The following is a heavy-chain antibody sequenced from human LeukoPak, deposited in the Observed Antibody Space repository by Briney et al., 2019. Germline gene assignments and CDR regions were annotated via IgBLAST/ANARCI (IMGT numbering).Heavy chain of an antibody. D-gene: IGHD6-13*01. CDR1: GGSISRYY. CDR3: ARMVQQLPPYYYYYMDV. CDR2: IYTSGST. J-gene: IGHJ6*03. V-gene: IGHV4-4*09. Sequence: KPSETLSLTCTVSGGSISRYYWSWIRQPPGKGLEWIGYIYTSGSTNYNPSLKSRVTISVDTSKNQFSLKLSSVTAADTAVYYCARMVQQLPPYYYYYMDVWGKGTTVTVSS.